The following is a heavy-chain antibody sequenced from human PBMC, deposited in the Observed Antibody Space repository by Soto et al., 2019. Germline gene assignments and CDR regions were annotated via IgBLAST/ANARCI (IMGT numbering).Heavy chain of an antibody. Sequence: SETLSLTCAVSGGSISSGGYSWSWIRQPPGKGLEWIGYIYHSGSTYYNPSLKSRVTISVDTSKNQFFLKLTSVTAADTAVYYCSRPTYCSSTRCYWFYPWALGTLVIV. D-gene: IGHD2-2*01. CDR1: GGSISSGGYS. CDR2: IYHSGST. V-gene: IGHV4-30-2*02. J-gene: IGHJ5*02. CDR3: SRPTYCSSTRCYWFYP.